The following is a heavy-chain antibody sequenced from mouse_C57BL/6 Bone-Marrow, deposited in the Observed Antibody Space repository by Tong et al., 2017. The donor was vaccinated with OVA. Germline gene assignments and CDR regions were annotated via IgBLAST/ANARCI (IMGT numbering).Heavy chain of an antibody. CDR2: ISNGGGST. CDR3: YYAMDY. Sequence: EVQLQESGGGLVQPGGSLKLSCAASGFTFSDYYMYWVRQTPEKRLEWVAYISNGGGSTYYPDTVKGRFTISRDNANNNLYLQMSHLKSEDTAMYSFYYAMDYWGQGTSVTVSS. J-gene: IGHJ4*01. V-gene: IGHV5-12*01. CDR1: GFTFSDYY.